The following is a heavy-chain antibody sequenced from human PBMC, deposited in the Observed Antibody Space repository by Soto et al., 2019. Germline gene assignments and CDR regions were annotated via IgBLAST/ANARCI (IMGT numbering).Heavy chain of an antibody. CDR1: GFTFSSYG. CDR2: ISYDGSNK. J-gene: IGHJ4*02. Sequence: HPGGSLRLSCAASGFTFSSYGMNWDRQAPGKGLEWVAVISYDGSNKYYADSVKGRFTISRDNSKNTLYLQMNSLRAEDTAVYYCAKEAYCGGDCSNDYFDYWAQGTLLTVSS. D-gene: IGHD2-21*01. V-gene: IGHV3-30*18. CDR3: AKEAYCGGDCSNDYFDY.